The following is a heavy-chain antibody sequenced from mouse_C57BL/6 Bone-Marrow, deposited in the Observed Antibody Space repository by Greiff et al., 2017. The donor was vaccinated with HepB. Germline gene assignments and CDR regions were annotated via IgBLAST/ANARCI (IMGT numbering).Heavy chain of an antibody. V-gene: IGHV5-9*01. D-gene: IGHD2-4*01. CDR1: GFTFSSYT. J-gene: IGHJ3*01. CDR2: ISGGGGNT. CDR3: ARHRIYYDYDWFAY. Sequence: EVKLEESGGGLVKPGGSLKLSCAASGFTFSSYTMSWVRQTPEKRLEWVATISGGGGNTYYPDSVKGRFTISRDNAKNTLYLQMSSLRSEDTALYYCARHRIYYDYDWFAYWGQGTLVTVSA.